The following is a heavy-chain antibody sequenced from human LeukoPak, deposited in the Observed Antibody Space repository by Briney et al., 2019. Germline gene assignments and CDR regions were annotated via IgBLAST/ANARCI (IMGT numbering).Heavy chain of an antibody. CDR1: GGTFSSYA. V-gene: IGHV1-69*13. CDR2: IIPIFGTA. J-gene: IGHJ6*03. CDR3: ARGGLVLQHYYHMDV. D-gene: IGHD3-3*01. Sequence: SVKVSCKASGGTFSSYAISWVRQAPGQGLEWMGGIIPIFGTANYAQKFQGRVTITADESTSTAYMELSGLRSEDTAVYYCARGGLVLQHYYHMDVCGKGTTVTVSS.